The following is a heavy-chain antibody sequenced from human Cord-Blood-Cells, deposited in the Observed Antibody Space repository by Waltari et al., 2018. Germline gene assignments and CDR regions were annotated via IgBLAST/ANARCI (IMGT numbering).Heavy chain of an antibody. V-gene: IGHV1-69*06. J-gene: IGHJ4*02. CDR1: GGTFSSYA. D-gene: IGHD1-20*01. CDR3: ARARTVRTQYNWNFDY. Sequence: QVQLVKSGAEVKKPGSSVKVSCKASGGTFSSYAISWVRQAPGQGLEWMGGIIPILGTANCAQEVQGRVTITADKSTSTAYRELSSLRSGDTAVYYCARARTVRTQYNWNFDYWGQGTLVTVSS. CDR2: IIPILGTA.